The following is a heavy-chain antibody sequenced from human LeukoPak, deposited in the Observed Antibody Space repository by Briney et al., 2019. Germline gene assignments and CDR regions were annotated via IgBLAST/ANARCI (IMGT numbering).Heavy chain of an antibody. D-gene: IGHD3-3*01. J-gene: IGHJ4*02. V-gene: IGHV4-59*08. Sequence: PSETLSLTCTVSGGSISSYYWSWIRQPPGKGLEWIGYIYYTGSTNYNPSLKSRVTISVDTSKDQFSLKLSSVTAADTAVYYCARLTIFGVVMFDYWGQGTLVTVSS. CDR2: IYYTGST. CDR3: ARLTIFGVVMFDY. CDR1: GGSISSYY.